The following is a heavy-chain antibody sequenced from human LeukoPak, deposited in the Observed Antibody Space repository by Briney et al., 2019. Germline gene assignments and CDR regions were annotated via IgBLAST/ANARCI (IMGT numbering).Heavy chain of an antibody. CDR2: IIPIFGTA. Sequence: ASVKVSCKASGGTFSSYAISWVRQAAGQGLEWMGRIIPIFGTANYAQKFQGRVTITTDESTSTAYMELSSLRSEDTAVYYCARTTYYYDSSGWIFDYWGQGTLVTVSS. J-gene: IGHJ4*02. CDR1: GGTFSSYA. D-gene: IGHD3-22*01. V-gene: IGHV1-69*05. CDR3: ARTTYYYDSSGWIFDY.